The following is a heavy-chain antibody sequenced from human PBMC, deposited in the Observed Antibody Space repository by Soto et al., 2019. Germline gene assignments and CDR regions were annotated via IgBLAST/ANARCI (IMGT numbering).Heavy chain of an antibody. D-gene: IGHD5-12*01. J-gene: IGHJ3*01. Sequence: QVQLQQWGAGLLKPSETLSLTCAVYGGSFSGYYWSWIRQPPGKGLEWIGEINHSGSTNYNPSLKSRVTISVDTAKIQFSLKLSSVTASDTAVYYCARGGPRGYTHWGQGTMVTVSS. CDR3: ARGGPRGYTH. V-gene: IGHV4-34*01. CDR1: GGSFSGYY. CDR2: INHSGST.